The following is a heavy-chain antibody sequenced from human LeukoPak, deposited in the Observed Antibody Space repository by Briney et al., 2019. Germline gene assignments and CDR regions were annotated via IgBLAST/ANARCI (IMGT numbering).Heavy chain of an antibody. V-gene: IGHV3-9*01. Sequence: GRSLRLSYAASGFTFDDYAMHWVRQAPGKGLEWVSGISWNSGSIGYADSVKGRFTISRDNAKNSLYLQMNSLRAEDTAVYYCARDHGYYGSGSYFDYWGQGTLVTVSS. CDR1: GFTFDDYA. CDR2: ISWNSGSI. D-gene: IGHD3-10*01. CDR3: ARDHGYYGSGSYFDY. J-gene: IGHJ4*02.